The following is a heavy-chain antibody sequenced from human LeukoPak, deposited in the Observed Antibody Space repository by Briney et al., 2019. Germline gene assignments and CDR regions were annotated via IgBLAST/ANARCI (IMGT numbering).Heavy chain of an antibody. CDR1: GFVFSSYG. J-gene: IGHJ4*02. V-gene: IGHV3-23*01. CDR3: AKTMGSSWLFDY. D-gene: IGHD6-6*01. Sequence: GGSLRLSCAASGFVFSSYGMSWVRQPPGKGLEWVATISGGGGSTYYADSVKGRFIISRDNSINTPYLQVKSLRAEDTAAYYCAKTMGSSWLFDYWGQGTLVTVSS. CDR2: ISGGGGST.